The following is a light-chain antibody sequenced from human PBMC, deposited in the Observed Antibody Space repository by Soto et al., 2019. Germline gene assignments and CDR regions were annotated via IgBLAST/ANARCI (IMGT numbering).Light chain of an antibody. CDR2: GAS. J-gene: IGKJ5*01. V-gene: IGKV3D-20*02. CDR1: QTVSNTY. CDR3: QQRSNWPPIT. Sequence: EIVLTQFPGALSLSPGERVTLSCRASQTVSNTYLAWYQQKSGQAPKFLIYGASNRATGIPDRFSGSGSGTDFTLTISRLEPEDFAVYYCQQRSNWPPITFGQGTRLEIK.